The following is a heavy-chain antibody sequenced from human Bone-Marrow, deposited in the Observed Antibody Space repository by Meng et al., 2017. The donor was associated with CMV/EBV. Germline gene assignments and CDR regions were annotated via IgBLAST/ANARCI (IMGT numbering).Heavy chain of an antibody. J-gene: IGHJ4*02. CDR1: GYTLTELS. CDR3: AVDSSSWYEYYFDY. D-gene: IGHD6-13*01. V-gene: IGHV1-24*01. Sequence: ASVKVSCKVSGYTLTELSMHWVRQAPGKGLEWMGGFDPEDGETIYAQKFQGRVTMTEDTSTDTAYMELSSLRSEDTAVYYCAVDSSSWYEYYFDYWGQGPLDTVSS. CDR2: FDPEDGET.